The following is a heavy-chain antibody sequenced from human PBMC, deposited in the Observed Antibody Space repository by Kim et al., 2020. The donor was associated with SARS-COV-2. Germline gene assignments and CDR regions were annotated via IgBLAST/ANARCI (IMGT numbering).Heavy chain of an antibody. D-gene: IGHD3-10*01. CDR1: GYTFTTYA. Sequence: ASVKVSCKASGYTFTTYAVNWVRQAPGQGLEWMGWIHTNTGNPTYAQGFTGRFVFSLDTSVSTAYLQISSQKAEDTGVYYCARVSGSGNYFYGMDVWGQGTTVTVSS. V-gene: IGHV7-4-1*02. J-gene: IGHJ6*02. CDR3: ARVSGSGNYFYGMDV. CDR2: IHTNTGNP.